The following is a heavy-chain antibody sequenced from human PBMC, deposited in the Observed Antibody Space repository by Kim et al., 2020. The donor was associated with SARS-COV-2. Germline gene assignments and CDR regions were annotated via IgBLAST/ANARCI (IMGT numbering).Heavy chain of an antibody. D-gene: IGHD6-13*01. J-gene: IGHJ5*02. Sequence: SVKVSCKASGGTFSSYAISWVRQAPGQGLEWMGRIIPILGIANYAQKFQGRVTITADKSTSTAYMELSSLRSEDTAAYYCARGAAAGYNWFDPWGQGTL. CDR1: GGTFSSYA. V-gene: IGHV1-69*04. CDR3: ARGAAAGYNWFDP. CDR2: IIPILGIA.